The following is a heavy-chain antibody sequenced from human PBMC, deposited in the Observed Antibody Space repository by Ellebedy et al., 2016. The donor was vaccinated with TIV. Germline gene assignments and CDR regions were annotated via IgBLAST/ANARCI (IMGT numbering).Heavy chain of an antibody. CDR3: ARDFYRGVVRGVIIPPDYYYGMDV. CDR1: GGSISSSSYY. V-gene: IGHV4-39*07. J-gene: IGHJ6*02. CDR2: IYYSGST. Sequence: GSLRLSXTLSGGSISSSSYYWGWIRQPPGKGLEWIGSIYYSGSTYYNPSLKSRVTISVDTSKNQFSLKLSSVTAADTAVYYCARDFYRGVVRGVIIPPDYYYGMDVWGQGTTVTVSS. D-gene: IGHD3-10*01.